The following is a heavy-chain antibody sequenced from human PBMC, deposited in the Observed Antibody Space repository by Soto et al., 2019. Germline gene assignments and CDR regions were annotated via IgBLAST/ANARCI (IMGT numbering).Heavy chain of an antibody. CDR3: AKDQYSGYEMADFDY. Sequence: GESLKISCAASGFTFSSYGMHWVRQAPDKGLEWVAVISYDGSNKYYADSVKGRFTISRDNSKNTLYLQMNSLRAEDTAVYYCAKDQYSGYEMADFDYWGQGTLVTVSS. CDR2: ISYDGSNK. V-gene: IGHV3-30*18. D-gene: IGHD5-12*01. J-gene: IGHJ4*02. CDR1: GFTFSSYG.